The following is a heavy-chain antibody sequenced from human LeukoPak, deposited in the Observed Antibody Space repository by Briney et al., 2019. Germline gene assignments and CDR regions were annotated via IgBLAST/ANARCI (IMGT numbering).Heavy chain of an antibody. CDR1: GFTFSNYW. D-gene: IGHD1-26*01. CDR3: LTVVETTIAAFDI. Sequence: PGGSLRLSCAASGFTFSNYWLHWVRQAPGKGLVWVSRIDANAKTTSYADSVKGRFTISTDNAKKTLYLQMNSLRVEDTAVYYCLTVVETTIAAFDIWGRGTMVTVSS. V-gene: IGHV3-74*01. CDR2: IDANAKTT. J-gene: IGHJ3*02.